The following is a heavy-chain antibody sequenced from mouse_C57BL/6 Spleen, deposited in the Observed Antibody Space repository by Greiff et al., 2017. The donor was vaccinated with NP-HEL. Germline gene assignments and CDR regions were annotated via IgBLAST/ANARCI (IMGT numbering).Heavy chain of an antibody. V-gene: IGHV5-17*01. CDR3: ARDGIYDGYYGCFAY. CDR1: GFTFSDYG. Sequence: EVHLVESGGGLVKPGGSLKLSCAASGFTFSDYGMHWVRQAPEKGLEWVAYISSGSSTIYYADTVKGRFTLSRDNAKNTLFLQMTSLRSEDTAMYYCARDGIYDGYYGCFAYWGQGTLVTVSA. CDR2: ISSGSSTI. J-gene: IGHJ3*01. D-gene: IGHD2-3*01.